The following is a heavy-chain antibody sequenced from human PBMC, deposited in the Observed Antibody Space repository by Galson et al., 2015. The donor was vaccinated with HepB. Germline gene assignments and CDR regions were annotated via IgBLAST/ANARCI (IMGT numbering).Heavy chain of an antibody. J-gene: IGHJ4*02. V-gene: IGHV2-5*02. CDR1: GFSLTSSPVG. CDR2: IYWDDDK. CDR3: AHRLSYGGSWDVGYFDQ. Sequence: PALVKPTQTLTLTCTFSGFSLTSSPVGVGWIRQPPGKALEWLGFIYWDDDKRYRPSLRNRLTINKDSSTNQVVLTMTNMDPVDTATYYCAHRLSYGGSWDVGYFDQWGQGVLVTVSS. D-gene: IGHD1-26*01.